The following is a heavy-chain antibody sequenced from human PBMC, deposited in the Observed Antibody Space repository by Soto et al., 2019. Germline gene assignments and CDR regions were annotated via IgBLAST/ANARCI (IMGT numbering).Heavy chain of an antibody. Sequence: QVPLQQWAAGLLKTSETLSLTCAVYGGSFSGYYWSWIRQPPGKGLAWIGEINHSGSTNYNPSLKSRFTISVDTSKNQFALKLSSVTAADTAVYYCARSLWWLRNFDYWGQGTLVTVSS. V-gene: IGHV4-34*01. CDR3: ARSLWWLRNFDY. CDR1: GGSFSGYY. D-gene: IGHD5-12*01. J-gene: IGHJ4*02. CDR2: INHSGST.